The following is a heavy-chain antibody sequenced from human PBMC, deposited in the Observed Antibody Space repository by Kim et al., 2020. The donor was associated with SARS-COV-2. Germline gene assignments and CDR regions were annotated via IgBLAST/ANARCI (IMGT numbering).Heavy chain of an antibody. CDR1: GFTFNNYD. J-gene: IGHJ4*02. V-gene: IGHV3-48*03. D-gene: IGHD3-3*01. CDR3: ATVVASPSYDDWSGHPIVTLYYFES. CDR2: ISNSGVTI. Sequence: GGSLRLFCAASGFTFNNYDMNWVRQAPGKRLEWVSYISNSGVTIYYADSVKGRFTISRDNAKNSVYLQMDNLRAEDTAVYYCATVVASPSYDDWSGHPIVTLYYFESWGQGTLVTVSS.